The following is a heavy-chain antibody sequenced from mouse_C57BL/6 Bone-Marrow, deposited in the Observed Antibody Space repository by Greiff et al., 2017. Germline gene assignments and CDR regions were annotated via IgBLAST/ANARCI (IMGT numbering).Heavy chain of an antibody. J-gene: IGHJ2*01. CDR3: ASSLDY. D-gene: IGHD6-1*01. V-gene: IGHV1-64*01. CDR2: IHPNSGST. CDR1: GYTFTSYW. Sequence: VKLMESGAELVKPGASVKLSCKASGYTFTSYWMHWVKQRPGQGLEWIGMIHPNSGSTNYNEKFKSKVTLTVDKSSSTVYMQLSSLTSEDSAVYYCASSLDYWGQGTTLTVSS.